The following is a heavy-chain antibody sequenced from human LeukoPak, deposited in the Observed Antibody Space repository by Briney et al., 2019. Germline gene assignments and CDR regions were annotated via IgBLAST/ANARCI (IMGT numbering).Heavy chain of an antibody. D-gene: IGHD6-25*01. Sequence: GGSLRLSCAASGFTFSSYWMHWVRQAPGKGLVWVSRINTDGSSTSYADSVKGRFTISRDNAKNTLYLQMNSLRAEDTAVYYCARERAATGFDYWGQGALVTVSS. J-gene: IGHJ4*02. V-gene: IGHV3-74*01. CDR2: INTDGSST. CDR3: ARERAATGFDY. CDR1: GFTFSSYW.